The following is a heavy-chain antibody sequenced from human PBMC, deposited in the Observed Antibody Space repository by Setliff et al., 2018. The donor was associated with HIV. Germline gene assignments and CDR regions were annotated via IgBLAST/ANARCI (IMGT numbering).Heavy chain of an antibody. D-gene: IGHD5-12*01. Sequence: GASVKVSCKASGYTFTSYDINWVRQATGQGLEWMGWMMPSSGNTKYSQKFQGRVTFTGDTSASTTYMELSSLRSEDTAVYYCAREEMSMWLPEYFFDFWGQGTLVTVSS. CDR3: AREEMSMWLPEYFFDF. V-gene: IGHV1-8*03. J-gene: IGHJ4*02. CDR1: GYTFTSYD. CDR2: MMPSSGNT.